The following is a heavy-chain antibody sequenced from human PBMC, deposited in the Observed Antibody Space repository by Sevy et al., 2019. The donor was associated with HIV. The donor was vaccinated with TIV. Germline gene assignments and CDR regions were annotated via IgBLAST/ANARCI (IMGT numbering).Heavy chain of an antibody. CDR1: GFTFGDYC. V-gene: IGHV3-49*04. CDR2: LKSDVYGGTV. CDR3: TRWKAAQSIFDY. D-gene: IGHD6-13*01. J-gene: IGHJ4*02. Sequence: GGSLRLSCTASGFTFGDYCMSWVRQAPGKGLEWVAFLKSDVYGGTVDHAASVRGRFVISRDDSKTIAYLQMNDLKPGDTGVYYCTRWKAAQSIFDYWGQGALVTVSS.